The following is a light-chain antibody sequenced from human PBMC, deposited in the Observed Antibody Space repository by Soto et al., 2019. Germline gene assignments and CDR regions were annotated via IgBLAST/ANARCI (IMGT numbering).Light chain of an antibody. J-gene: IGKJ5*01. V-gene: IGKV4-1*01. CDR1: QSVLYSSNNKNY. CDR3: QQYDKWPPVT. Sequence: DIVMTQSPDSLAVSLGDGATINCKSSQSVLYSSNNKNYLAWYQQKPGQPPQLLIYWASTRESGVPDRFSGSGSGTDFTLTISSLQAEDVAVYYCQQYDKWPPVTFGQGTQLEIK. CDR2: WAS.